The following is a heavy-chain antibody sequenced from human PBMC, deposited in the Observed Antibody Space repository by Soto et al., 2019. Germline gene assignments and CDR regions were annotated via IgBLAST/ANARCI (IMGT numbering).Heavy chain of an antibody. Sequence: QITLKESGPTLVRPTQTLTLTCTFSGFSLTTSGVGVGWIRQPPGKAPEWLALIFCNDDRLYSPTLRNRITITKDTSKNQVVIMMTNMDPVDTATYYCGKRRVGPGWIYGSPSYYWDYWGQGTLVNVSS. V-gene: IGHV2-5*01. CDR1: GFSLTTSGVG. J-gene: IGHJ4*02. CDR2: IFCNDDR. D-gene: IGHD3-10*01. CDR3: GKRRVGPGWIYGSPSYYWDY.